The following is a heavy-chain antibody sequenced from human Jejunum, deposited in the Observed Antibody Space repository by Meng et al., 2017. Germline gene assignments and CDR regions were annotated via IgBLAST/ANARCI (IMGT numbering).Heavy chain of an antibody. J-gene: IGHJ4*02. Sequence: QIPFKESGPSLVKPTQTLSLTCTFSGFSLSNRGVGVGWIRQPPGKALEWLAVIYWDDDKRYSPSLKTRVTITKDTSKNQVVLTMTNMDPVDTATYYCARKGAREPLDYWGQGTLVTVSS. V-gene: IGHV2-5*02. CDR3: ARKGAREPLDY. CDR1: GFSLSNRGVG. D-gene: IGHD1-14*01. CDR2: IYWDDDK.